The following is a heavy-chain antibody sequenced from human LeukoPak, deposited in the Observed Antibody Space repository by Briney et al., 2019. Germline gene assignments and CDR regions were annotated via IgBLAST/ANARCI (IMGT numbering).Heavy chain of an antibody. CDR1: GFTFSSYS. D-gene: IGHD3-10*01. V-gene: IGHV3-21*01. CDR3: VLGVGGSGSFLLGS. Sequence: GGSLTLSCAASGFTFSSYSMNWVRQAPGRALEWVSSISSSSSYIYYADSVKGRFTISRDNAKNSLYLQMNSLRAEDTAVYYCVLGVGGSGSFLLGSWGQGTLVTVSS. J-gene: IGHJ1*01. CDR2: ISSSSSYI.